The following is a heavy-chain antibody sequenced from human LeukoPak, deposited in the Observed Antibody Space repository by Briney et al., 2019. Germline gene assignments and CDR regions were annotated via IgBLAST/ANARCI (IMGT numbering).Heavy chain of an antibody. Sequence: PGGSLRLSCAASGFTFSSYGMHWVRQAPGKGLEWVAFIRYDGSNKYYADSVKGRFTISRDNSKNTLYLQMNRLRAEDTAVYYCGRGFLDYWGQGTLVTVSS. V-gene: IGHV3-30*02. D-gene: IGHD3-10*01. CDR1: GFTFSSYG. CDR3: GRGFLDY. CDR2: IRYDGSNK. J-gene: IGHJ4*02.